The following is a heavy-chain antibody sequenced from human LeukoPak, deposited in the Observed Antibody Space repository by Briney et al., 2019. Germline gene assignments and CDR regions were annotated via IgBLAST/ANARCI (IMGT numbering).Heavy chain of an antibody. CDR2: IKRNTDGGTT. D-gene: IGHD2-21*02. V-gene: IGHV3-15*01. Sequence: GGSLRLSCAASGFIFSNAWMSWVRRAPGRGLEWVARIKRNTDGGTTDYAAPVNGRFTISRDDSENTVYLQMNSLKIEDTAVYYCSGHMTSADYWGQGTLVTVSS. J-gene: IGHJ4*02. CDR1: GFIFSNAW. CDR3: SGHMTSADY.